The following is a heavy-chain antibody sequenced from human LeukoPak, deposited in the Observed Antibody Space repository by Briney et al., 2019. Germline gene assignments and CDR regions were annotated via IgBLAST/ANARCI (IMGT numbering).Heavy chain of an antibody. D-gene: IGHD3-22*01. V-gene: IGHV3-23*01. CDR3: AKDPYYDSSGDDY. J-gene: IGHJ4*02. CDR2: VSGSGGST. Sequence: PGGSLRLSCAASGFTFSSYAMSWVRQAPGKELEWVSAVSGSGGSTYYADSVKGRFTISRDNSKNTLYLQMNSLRAEDTAVYYCAKDPYYDSSGDDYWGQGTLVTVSS. CDR1: GFTFSSYA.